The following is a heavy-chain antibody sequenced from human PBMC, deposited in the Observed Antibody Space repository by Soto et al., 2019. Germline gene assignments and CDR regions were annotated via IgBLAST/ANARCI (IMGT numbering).Heavy chain of an antibody. CDR3: ARDGITFAY. J-gene: IGHJ4*02. Sequence: LSVACAASGCTSRREWRSWVRQAPGKGLEWVANIKQDGSEKYYVDSVKGRFTISRDNAKNSLYLQMNSLRAEDTAVYYCARDGITFAYWGQGNLV. CDR2: IKQDGSEK. D-gene: IGHD1-20*01. CDR1: GCTSRREW. V-gene: IGHV3-7*03.